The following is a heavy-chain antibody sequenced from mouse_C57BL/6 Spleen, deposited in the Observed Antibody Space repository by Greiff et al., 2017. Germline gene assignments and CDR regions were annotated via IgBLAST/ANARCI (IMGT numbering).Heavy chain of an antibody. D-gene: IGHD2-3*01. CDR3: ARFDGYYVGMGDY. Sequence: QVQLKQPGAELVMPGASVKLSCKASGYTFTSYWMHWVKQRPGQGLEWIGEIDPSDSYTNYNQKFKGKSTLTVDKSSSTAYMQLSSLTSEDSAVYYCARFDGYYVGMGDYWGQGTTLTVSS. CDR1: GYTFTSYW. CDR2: IDPSDSYT. V-gene: IGHV1-69*01. J-gene: IGHJ2*01.